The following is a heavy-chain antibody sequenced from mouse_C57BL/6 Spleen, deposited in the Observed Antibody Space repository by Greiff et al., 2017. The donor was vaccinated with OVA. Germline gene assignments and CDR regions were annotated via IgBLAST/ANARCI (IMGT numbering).Heavy chain of an antibody. CDR3: ARKSITTVVARWYFDV. Sequence: EVQLQQSGPELVKPGASVKISCKASGYTFTDYYMNWVKQSHGKSLEWIGDINPNNGGTSYNQKFKGKATLTVDKSSSTAYMELRSLTSEDSAVYYCARKSITTVVARWYFDVWGTGTTVTVSS. J-gene: IGHJ1*03. V-gene: IGHV1-26*01. CDR1: GYTFTDYY. D-gene: IGHD1-1*01. CDR2: INPNNGGT.